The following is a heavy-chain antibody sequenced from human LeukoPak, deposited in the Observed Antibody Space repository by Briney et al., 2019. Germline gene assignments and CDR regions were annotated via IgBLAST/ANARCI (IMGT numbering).Heavy chain of an antibody. D-gene: IGHD3-10*01. CDR3: ARASPLWFGELLYLDY. CDR2: INSDGGST. V-gene: IGHV3-74*01. CDR1: GFTFSNYW. J-gene: IGHJ4*02. Sequence: GGSLRLSCAASGFTFSNYWMHWVRQAPGKGLVWVSRINSDGGSTNYADSVKGRFTISRDNAKNTLYRQMNSLRAEDTAVYYCARASPLWFGELLYLDYWGQGTLVTVSS.